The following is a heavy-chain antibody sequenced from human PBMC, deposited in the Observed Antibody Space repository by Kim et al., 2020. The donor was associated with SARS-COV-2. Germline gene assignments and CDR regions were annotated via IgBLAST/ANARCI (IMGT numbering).Heavy chain of an antibody. CDR1: GFTFSSYA. V-gene: IGHV3-30-3*01. CDR2: ISYDGSNK. Sequence: GGSLRLSCAASGFTFSSYAMHWVRQAPGKGLEWVAVISYDGSNKYYADSVKGRFTISRDNSKNTLYLQMNSLRAEDTAVYYCARGRPAGMVPGRWLLGYYYGMDVWGQGTTVTVSS. J-gene: IGHJ6*02. D-gene: IGHD3-10*01. CDR3: ARGRPAGMVPGRWLLGYYYGMDV.